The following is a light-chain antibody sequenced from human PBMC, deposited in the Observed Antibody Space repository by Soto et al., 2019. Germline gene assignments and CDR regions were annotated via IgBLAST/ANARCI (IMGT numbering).Light chain of an antibody. CDR2: DVS. J-gene: IGLJ1*01. CDR1: SSDVVGYNY. V-gene: IGLV2-14*01. Sequence: QSVLTQPASVSGSPGQSITISCTGTSSDVVGYNYVSWYQQHPGKVPKLMIYDVSNRPSGVSNRFSGSKSGNTASLTISGLQAEDEADYYCSSYTSSSTLEGVFGTGTKVTVL. CDR3: SSYTSSSTLEGV.